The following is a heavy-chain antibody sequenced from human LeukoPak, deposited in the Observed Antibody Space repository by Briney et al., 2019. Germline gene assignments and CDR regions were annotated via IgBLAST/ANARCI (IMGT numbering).Heavy chain of an antibody. CDR2: ISWNSGSI. D-gene: IGHD3-9*01. Sequence: GGSLSLSCAASGFTFDDYAMHWVRQAPGKGLEWVSGISWNSGSIGYADSVKGRFTISRDNAKNSLYLQMNSLRAEDTALYYCAKAGYKWWSFSTYFDYWGQGTLVTVSS. V-gene: IGHV3-9*01. CDR3: AKAGYKWWSFSTYFDY. CDR1: GFTFDDYA. J-gene: IGHJ4*02.